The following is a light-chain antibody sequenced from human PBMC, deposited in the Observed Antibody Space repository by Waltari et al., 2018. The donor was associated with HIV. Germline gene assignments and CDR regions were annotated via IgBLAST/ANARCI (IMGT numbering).Light chain of an antibody. V-gene: IGKV3D-7*01. CDR2: GDA. Sequence: EVALTQSPATLSSSPGETATLSCRASQRVDSTFLSWYQKKPGQGPRLLIYGDATRVSGIPPRCSGRGSGADFTLTISRVYPEGVAVYYCQQDYNLPGTFGQGTRVEIK. CDR3: QQDYNLPGT. J-gene: IGKJ1*01. CDR1: QRVDSTF.